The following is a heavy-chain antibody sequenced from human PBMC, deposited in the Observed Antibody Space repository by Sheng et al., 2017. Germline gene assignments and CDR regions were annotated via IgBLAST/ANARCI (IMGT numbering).Heavy chain of an antibody. J-gene: IGHJ4*03. V-gene: IGHV3-23*04. D-gene: IGHD2-8*01. CDR2: ISGSGRGT. Sequence: EVQLVESGGDLVQPGGSLSLSCVVSGLTFNDYAMNWVRQAPGKGLEWVSSISGSGRGTFYRDSVKGRFTISRDNSKNILYLHMTSLTIEDSAIYYCATAPIYAGNSDYWGQGTLVTVSP. CDR1: GLTFNDYA. CDR3: ATAPIYAGNSDY.